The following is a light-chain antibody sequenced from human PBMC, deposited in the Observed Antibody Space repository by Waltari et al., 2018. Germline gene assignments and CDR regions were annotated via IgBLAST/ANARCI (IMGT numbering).Light chain of an antibody. CDR1: QGISTY. V-gene: IGKV1D-8*03. CDR3: QHYYNFPWT. Sequence: VIWMTQSPSLLSASPGDRVTITCRMSQGISTYLAWYQQKPGRDPDLLIYVASIFHSGVPSRSSGSGSGTDFTLTISSLQSEDVATYYCQHYYNFPWTFGQGTKVEIK. J-gene: IGKJ1*01. CDR2: VAS.